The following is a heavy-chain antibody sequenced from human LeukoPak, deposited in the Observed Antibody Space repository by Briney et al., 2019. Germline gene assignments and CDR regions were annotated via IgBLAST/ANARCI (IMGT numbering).Heavy chain of an antibody. CDR2: IYYSRST. CDR1: GGSISGSDYY. V-gene: IGHV4-39*01. D-gene: IGHD4-11*01. CDR3: GRHKGMPGYSTY. J-gene: IGHJ4*02. Sequence: PSETLSLTCTVSGGSISGSDYYWGWIRQPPGKGLEWIGNIYYSRSTYYNPSLKSRVTISVDTSKNQFSLKLSSVTAADTAVYYCGRHKGMPGYSTYWGQGSLVTVSS.